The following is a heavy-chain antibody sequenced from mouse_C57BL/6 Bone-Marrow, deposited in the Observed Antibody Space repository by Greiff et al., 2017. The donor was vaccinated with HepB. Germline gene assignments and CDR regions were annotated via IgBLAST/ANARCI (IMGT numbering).Heavy chain of an antibody. CDR2: IYPSDSET. D-gene: IGHD1-1*01. J-gene: IGHJ1*03. V-gene: IGHV1-61*01. CDR1: GYTFTSYW. Sequence: QVQLQQPGAELVRPGSSVKLSCKASGYTFTSYWMDWVKQRPGQGLEWIGNIYPSDSETHYNQKFKDKATLTVDKSSSTAYMQLSSLTSEDSAVYYCGRDYGFPYWYFDVWGTGTTVTVSS. CDR3: GRDYGFPYWYFDV.